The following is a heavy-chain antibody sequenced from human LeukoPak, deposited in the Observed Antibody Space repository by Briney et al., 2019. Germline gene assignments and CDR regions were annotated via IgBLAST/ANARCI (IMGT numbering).Heavy chain of an antibody. J-gene: IGHJ6*03. Sequence: GGSLRLSCAASGFTFSSYGMHWVRQAPGKGLEWVAFIRYDGSNKYYADSVKGRFTISRDNSKNTPYLQMNSLRAEDTAVYYCARSRYYDSSGSYSVFDYYFYMDVWGKGTTVTVSS. V-gene: IGHV3-30*02. CDR2: IRYDGSNK. CDR3: ARSRYYDSSGSYSVFDYYFYMDV. D-gene: IGHD3-22*01. CDR1: GFTFSSYG.